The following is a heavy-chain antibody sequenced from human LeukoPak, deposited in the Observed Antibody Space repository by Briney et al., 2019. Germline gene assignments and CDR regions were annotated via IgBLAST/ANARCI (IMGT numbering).Heavy chain of an antibody. J-gene: IGHJ4*02. CDR1: GGTFSSYA. CDR3: ARGGGRLRFLEWLFYDY. V-gene: IGHV1-69*13. CDR2: IIPIFGTA. Sequence: SVKVSCKASGGTFSSYAISWVRQAPGQGLEWMGGIIPIFGTANYAQKFQGRVTITADESASTAYMELSSLRSEDTAVYYCARGGGRLRFLEWLFYDYWGQGTLVTVSS. D-gene: IGHD3-3*01.